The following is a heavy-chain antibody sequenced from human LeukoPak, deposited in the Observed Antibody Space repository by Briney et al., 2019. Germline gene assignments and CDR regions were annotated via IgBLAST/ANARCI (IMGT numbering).Heavy chain of an antibody. Sequence: SVKVSCKASGGTFSSYAISWVRQAPGQGLEWMGGIIPIFGTANYAQKFQGRVTITADESTSTAYMELSSLRSEDTGVYYCARTTYYYDSSGYYQIFDYWGQGTLVTVSS. D-gene: IGHD3-22*01. CDR2: IIPIFGTA. CDR1: GGTFSSYA. CDR3: ARTTYYYDSSGYYQIFDY. V-gene: IGHV1-69*01. J-gene: IGHJ4*02.